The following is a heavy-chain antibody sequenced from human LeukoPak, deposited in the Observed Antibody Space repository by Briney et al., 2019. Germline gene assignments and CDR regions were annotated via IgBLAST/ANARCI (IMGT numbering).Heavy chain of an antibody. D-gene: IGHD6-13*01. V-gene: IGHV4-59*01. CDR3: ARNGIAAAGLYYYYYYMDV. CDR2: IYYSGRT. Sequence: SETLSLTCTVSGGSISSYYWSWIRQHPGKGLEWIGYIYYSGRTNYTPSLKSRVTISVDTSKNQFSLKLSSVTAADTAVYYCARNGIAAAGLYYYYYYMDVWGKGTTVTVSS. CDR1: GGSISSYY. J-gene: IGHJ6*03.